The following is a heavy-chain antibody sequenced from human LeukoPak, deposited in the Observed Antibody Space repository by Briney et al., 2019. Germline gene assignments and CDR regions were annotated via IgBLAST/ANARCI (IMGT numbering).Heavy chain of an antibody. J-gene: IGHJ4*02. CDR2: ISAYNGST. D-gene: IGHD2-2*01. CDR3: ARGPRGYCSSTSCRIFDY. V-gene: IGHV1-18*01. Sequence: ASVKVSCKASGYTFTSYGISWVRQAPGQGLEWMGWISAYNGSTNYAQKLQGRVTMTTDTSTSTAYMELRSLRSDDTAVYYCARGPRGYCSSTSCRIFDYWGQGTLVTVSS. CDR1: GYTFTSYG.